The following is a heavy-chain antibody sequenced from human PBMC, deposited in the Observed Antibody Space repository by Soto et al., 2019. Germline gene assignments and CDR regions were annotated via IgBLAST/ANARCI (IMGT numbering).Heavy chain of an antibody. Sequence: SQALXLTCAISWDIFSVNMTSFEFIMQSPSRGLEWLGRTYYRSKWFNNYALSVKSRITINPDTSKNQFSLQLNSVTPEDTAVYYCERRDQGFDYWGQGTLVTVSS. CDR3: ERRDQGFDY. CDR2: TYYRSKWFN. CDR1: WDIFSVNMTS. J-gene: IGHJ4*02. V-gene: IGHV6-1*01.